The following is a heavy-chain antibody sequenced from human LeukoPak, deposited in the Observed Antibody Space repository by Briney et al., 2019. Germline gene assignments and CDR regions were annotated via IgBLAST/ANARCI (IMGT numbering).Heavy chain of an antibody. CDR2: IYSGGST. CDR3: ARDRSYGHGYYFDY. D-gene: IGHD5-18*01. J-gene: IGHJ4*02. V-gene: IGHV3-53*01. CDR1: GFTFSTYW. Sequence: PGGSLRLSCAASGFTFSTYWMTWVRQAPGKGLEWVSVIYSGGSTYYADSVKGRFTISRDNSKNTLYLQMNSLRAEDTAVYYCARDRSYGHGYYFDYWGQGTLVTVSS.